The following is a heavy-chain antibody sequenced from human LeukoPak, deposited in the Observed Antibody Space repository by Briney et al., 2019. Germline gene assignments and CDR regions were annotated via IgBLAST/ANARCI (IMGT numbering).Heavy chain of an antibody. CDR3: ARDHEGYCSGGSCSLFDY. Sequence: GGSLRLSCVGSGFTFSTYWMSWVRQAPGKGLEWVAHIKQDGSEKYFVDSVKGRFTISRDNAKNSLYLQMNSLRAGDTAVYYCARDHEGYCSGGSCSLFDYWGQGTLVTVSS. CDR1: GFTFSTYW. CDR2: IKQDGSEK. J-gene: IGHJ4*02. D-gene: IGHD2-15*01. V-gene: IGHV3-7*01.